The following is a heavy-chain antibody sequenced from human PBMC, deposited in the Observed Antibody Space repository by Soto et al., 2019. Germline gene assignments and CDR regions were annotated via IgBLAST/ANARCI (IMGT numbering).Heavy chain of an antibody. CDR3: ARDGNFVVVTATQADV. D-gene: IGHD2-21*02. V-gene: IGHV3-66*01. CDR1: GFTVSSNY. Sequence: PGGSLRLSCAASGFTVSSNYMSWVRQAPGKGLEWISIIYSAGSTYYADSVKGRFTISRDNAKNSLYLQMNSLRAEDTAVYYCARDGNFVVVTATQADVWGQGTTVTVSS. J-gene: IGHJ6*02. CDR2: IYSAGST.